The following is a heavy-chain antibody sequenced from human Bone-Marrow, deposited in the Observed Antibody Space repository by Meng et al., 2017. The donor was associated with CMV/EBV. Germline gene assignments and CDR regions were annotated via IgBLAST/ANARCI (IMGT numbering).Heavy chain of an antibody. CDR1: GYTFTGYY. CDR2: INPNSGGT. V-gene: IGHV1-2*02. Sequence: ASVKVSCKASGYTFTGYYMHWVRQAPGQGLEWMGWINPNSGGTNYAQKFQGRVTMTRDTSISTAYMELSRLRSDDTAVYYCATGPSTAMVLYYYYDMDVWGQGTTVTVSS. J-gene: IGHJ6*02. CDR3: ATGPSTAMVLYYYYDMDV. D-gene: IGHD5-18*01.